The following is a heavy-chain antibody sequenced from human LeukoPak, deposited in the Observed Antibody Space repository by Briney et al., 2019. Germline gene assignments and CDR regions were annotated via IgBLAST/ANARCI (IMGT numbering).Heavy chain of an antibody. CDR2: VYYNGIT. CDR1: GVSLNNYF. V-gene: IGHV4-59*01. J-gene: IGHJ4*02. D-gene: IGHD1/OR15-1a*01. CDR3: ASQLGGTTFH. Sequence: KPLETPFPPCTVPGVSLNNYFWSLVRPPPREGLEWIGYVYYNGITNYNPSLKSRVSISLDTSKNQFSLRLNSVTAAETAVYYCASQLGGTTFHWGQGTLVTVSS.